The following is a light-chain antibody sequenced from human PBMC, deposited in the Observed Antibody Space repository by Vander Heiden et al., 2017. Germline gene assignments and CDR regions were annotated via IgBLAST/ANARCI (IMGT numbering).Light chain of an antibody. CDR1: SSNIGSHT. J-gene: IGLJ3*02. V-gene: IGLV1-44*01. CDR2: LDH. Sequence: QSVLPQPHSASGTPGQRESISCSGRSSNIGSHTVNLYQQYPGAAPKLLIYLDHQRPSGVAYRFSGSKSGTSASLAISVLLYEDEADYYCAVRDDNLRAVVFGGGTKLTVL. CDR3: AVRDDNLRAVV.